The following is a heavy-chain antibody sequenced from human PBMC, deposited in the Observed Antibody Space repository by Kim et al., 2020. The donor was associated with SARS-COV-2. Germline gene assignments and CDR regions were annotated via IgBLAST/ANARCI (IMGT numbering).Heavy chain of an antibody. V-gene: IGHV4-4*07. J-gene: IGHJ4*02. CDR2: IYASGTT. CDR3: ARGGGYSSGKAKFDY. D-gene: IGHD6-19*01. Sequence: SETLSLTCTVSGGSINNYFWSWIRQPAGKGLEWIGRIYASGTTNYNPSLKSRVTMSVDTSKNQFSLNLSSVTAADTAVYYCARGGGYSSGKAKFDYWDQGTLVTASS. CDR1: GGSINNYF.